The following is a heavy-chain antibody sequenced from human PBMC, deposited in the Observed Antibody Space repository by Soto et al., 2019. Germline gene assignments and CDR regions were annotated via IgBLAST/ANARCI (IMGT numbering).Heavy chain of an antibody. Sequence: SETLSLTCTVSGGSISSYYWSWIRQPPGKGLEWIGYIYYSGSTNYNPSLKSRVTISVDTSKNQFSLKLSSVTAADTAVYYCVRARGARYFDTLGLETLVTISS. V-gene: IGHV4-59*01. D-gene: IGHD5-12*01. CDR1: GGSISSYY. J-gene: IGHJ4*02. CDR3: VRARGARYFDT. CDR2: IYYSGST.